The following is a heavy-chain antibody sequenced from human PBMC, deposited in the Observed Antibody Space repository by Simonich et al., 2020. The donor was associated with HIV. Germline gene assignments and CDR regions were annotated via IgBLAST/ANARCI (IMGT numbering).Heavy chain of an antibody. D-gene: IGHD3-10*01. Sequence: QVQLQQWGAGLLKPSETLSLTCAVYGGSLSGYYWCGIRQPQGRGMEWIGEINHRESTNYNPALKIRVTKSVDTSNKQFSLKVRAVTAADTAVYYCARIGPDYYRGYYYVDVWGKGTTVSVSS. V-gene: IGHV4-34*01. CDR3: ARIGPDYYRGYYYVDV. J-gene: IGHJ6*03. CDR1: GGSLSGYY. CDR2: INHREST.